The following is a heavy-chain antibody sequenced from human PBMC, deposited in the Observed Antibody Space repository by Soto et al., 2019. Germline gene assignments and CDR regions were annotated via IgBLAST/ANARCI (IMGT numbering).Heavy chain of an antibody. Sequence: QVQLVQSGAEVKKPGSSVKVSCKASGGTFSSYAISWVRQAPGQGLEWMGGIIPIFGTANYAQKFQGRVTITADKSTSTAYMELNSLRSEDTAVYYCARGQLGYCSGGSCYSGWFDPWGQGTLVTVSS. D-gene: IGHD2-15*01. CDR2: IIPIFGTA. CDR3: ARGQLGYCSGGSCYSGWFDP. V-gene: IGHV1-69*06. J-gene: IGHJ5*02. CDR1: GGTFSSYA.